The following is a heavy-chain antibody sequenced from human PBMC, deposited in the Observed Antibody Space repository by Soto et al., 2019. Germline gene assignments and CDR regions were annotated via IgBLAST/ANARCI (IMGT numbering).Heavy chain of an antibody. CDR2: IYPGDSDT. J-gene: IGHJ6*02. Sequence: ESLKISCKGSGYTFTNYWIGWVRQMPGKGLEWMGIIYPGDSDTKYNPSFQGQVTISADKSITTTYLRWTSLKASDTAIYYCAASIFYYGMDVWGQGTTVTVSS. CDR1: GYTFTNYW. CDR3: AASIFYYGMDV. V-gene: IGHV5-51*01.